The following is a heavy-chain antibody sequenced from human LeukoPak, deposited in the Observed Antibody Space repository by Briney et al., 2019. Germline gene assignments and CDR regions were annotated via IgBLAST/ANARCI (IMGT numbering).Heavy chain of an antibody. D-gene: IGHD1-26*01. Sequence: SETLSLTCTASGGSISSSSYYWGWIRQPPGKGLEWIGSIYYSGSTYYNPSLKSRVTISVDTSKNQFSLKLSSVTAADTAVYYCASLSGSYFEAPNFDYWGQGTLVTVSS. J-gene: IGHJ4*02. CDR1: GGSISSSSYY. CDR2: IYYSGST. CDR3: ASLSGSYFEAPNFDY. V-gene: IGHV4-39*01.